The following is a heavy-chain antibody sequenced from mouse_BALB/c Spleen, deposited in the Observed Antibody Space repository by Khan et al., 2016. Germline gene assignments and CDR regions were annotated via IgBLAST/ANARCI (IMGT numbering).Heavy chain of an antibody. Sequence: EVQLQESGSGLVQPGGSLKLSCAASGFDFSRYWMSWVRQAPGKGLEWIGEINPDSSTINYTPSLKDKFIISRDNAKNTLYLQMSKVRSEDTALYYCARLHYYGYMNYWGQGTTLTVSS. CDR2: INPDSSTI. CDR1: GFDFSRYW. V-gene: IGHV4-1*02. D-gene: IGHD1-2*01. J-gene: IGHJ2*01. CDR3: ARLHYYGYMNY.